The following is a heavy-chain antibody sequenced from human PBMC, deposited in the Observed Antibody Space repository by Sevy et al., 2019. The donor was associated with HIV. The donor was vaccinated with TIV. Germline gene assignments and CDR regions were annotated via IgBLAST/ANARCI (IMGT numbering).Heavy chain of an antibody. CDR2: MNPNTGNT. D-gene: IGHD3-22*01. CDR1: GYTFTSYD. J-gene: IGHJ5*02. V-gene: IGHV1-8*01. Sequence: ASVKVSCKASGYTFTSYDINWVRLASGQGLEWMGWMNPNTGNTGYAQKFQGRVTMTRNTSISTAYLELSSLRSEDTAVYYCARHRDYYDSSGYGTFDPWGQGTLVTVSS. CDR3: ARHRDYYDSSGYGTFDP.